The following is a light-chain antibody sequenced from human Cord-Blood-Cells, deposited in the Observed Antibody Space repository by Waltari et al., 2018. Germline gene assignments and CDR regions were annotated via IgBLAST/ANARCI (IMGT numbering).Light chain of an antibody. CDR1: QSLLNSNGYNY. CDR3: MQALQTPT. Sequence: DIVTTQSPLSPPLPPGEPTSLSFRSSQSLLNSNGYNYLDWYLQKPGQSPQLLLYLGSNRASGVPDRFSGSGSGTDFTLKISRVEAEDVGVYYCMQALQTPTFGQGTKVEIK. CDR2: LGS. V-gene: IGKV2-28*01. J-gene: IGKJ1*01.